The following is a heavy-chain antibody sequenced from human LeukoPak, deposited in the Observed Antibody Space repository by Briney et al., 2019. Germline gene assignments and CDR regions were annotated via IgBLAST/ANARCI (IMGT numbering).Heavy chain of an antibody. CDR3: ARCYSAMVTVYYYGMDV. V-gene: IGHV1-46*01. D-gene: IGHD5-18*01. CDR1: GYTFRSYY. J-gene: IGHJ6*02. Sequence: ASVKVSRKASGYTFRSYYVQWMRQAPGQWLEWMGIINPSGGSTSYAQKFQGRVTMTRDTSTSTAYMELSSLRSEDTAVYYCARCYSAMVTVYYYGMDVWGQGTTVTVSS. CDR2: INPSGGST.